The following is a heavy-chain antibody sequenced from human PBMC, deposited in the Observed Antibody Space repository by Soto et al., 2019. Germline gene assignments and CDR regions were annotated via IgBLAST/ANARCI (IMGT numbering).Heavy chain of an antibody. D-gene: IGHD3-10*01. CDR2: IYYSGSA. Sequence: SSETLSLTCAVYGGSFSGYYWYWIRQRPGTGLEWIGYIYYSGSAYYNPSLQSRLTMSVDTSKNQFSLKLNSVTAADTAVYYCARFYYASGSLIVRAPDYWGQGTLVTVSS. V-gene: IGHV4-34*09. J-gene: IGHJ4*02. CDR3: ARFYYASGSLIVRAPDY. CDR1: GGSFSGYY.